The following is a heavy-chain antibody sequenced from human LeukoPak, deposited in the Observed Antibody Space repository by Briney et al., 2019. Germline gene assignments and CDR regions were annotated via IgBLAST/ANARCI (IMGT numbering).Heavy chain of an antibody. Sequence: GESLKISCEGSGYSFPTYWIGWVRLLPGRGLEWMGVVYPADSHTTYSPSFQGQVTISADKSIGTAYLQWSSLRASDPAMYYCARSPAGIRTFDYWGQGTLVTVSS. CDR1: GYSFPTYW. CDR3: ARSPAGIRTFDY. CDR2: VYPADSHT. D-gene: IGHD2-2*01. V-gene: IGHV5-51*01. J-gene: IGHJ4*02.